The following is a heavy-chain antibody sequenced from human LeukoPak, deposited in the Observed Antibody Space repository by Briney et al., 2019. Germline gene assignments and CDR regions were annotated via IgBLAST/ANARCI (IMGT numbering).Heavy chain of an antibody. J-gene: IGHJ4*02. D-gene: IGHD3-22*01. V-gene: IGHV3-15*07. CDR2: IRSNAYGGAT. CDR1: GFNFNNAW. CDR3: TRGSNRDDSSDFDC. Sequence: GSLRLSCAASGFNFNNAWMNWVRQAPGKGLEWVGRIRSNAYGGATESAAPVTGRFTISRDDSENTMYLQMNSLKIGDTAVYYCTRGSNRDDSSDFDCWGQGTLVTVSS.